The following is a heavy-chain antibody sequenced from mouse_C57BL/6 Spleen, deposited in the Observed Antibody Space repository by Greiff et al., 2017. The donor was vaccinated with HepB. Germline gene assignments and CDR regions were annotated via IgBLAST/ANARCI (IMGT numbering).Heavy chain of an antibody. CDR2: ISSGSSNI. CDR1: GFTFSDYG. CDR3: ARPGDY. J-gene: IGHJ2*01. V-gene: IGHV5-17*01. Sequence: EVKLEESGGGLVKPGGSLKLSCAASGFTFSDYGMHWVRQAPEKGLEWVAYISSGSSNIYYADTVKGRFTISRDNAKNTLFLQMTSMRSEDTAMYYCARPGDYWGQGTTLTVSS.